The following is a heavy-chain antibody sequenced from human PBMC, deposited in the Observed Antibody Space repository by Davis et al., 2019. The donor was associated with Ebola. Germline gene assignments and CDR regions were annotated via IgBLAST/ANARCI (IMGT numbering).Heavy chain of an antibody. CDR2: IRSRANSYAT. CDR3: TRGSGSSVASDYYYGMDV. D-gene: IGHD3-10*01. V-gene: IGHV3-73*01. Sequence: PGGSLRLSCAASGFIFSDFGLHWVRQAPGKGLEWVGRIRSRANSYATTYGVSVEGRFRISRDDSDNTAYLQMHSLKTEDTAVYCCTRGSGSSVASDYYYGMDVWGKGTTVTVSS. CDR1: GFIFSDFG. J-gene: IGHJ6*04.